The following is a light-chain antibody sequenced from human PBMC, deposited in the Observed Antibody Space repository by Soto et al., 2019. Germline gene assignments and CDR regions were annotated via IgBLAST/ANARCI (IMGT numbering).Light chain of an antibody. J-gene: IGLJ1*01. CDR2: DVS. V-gene: IGLV2-14*01. CDR3: SSYTSSSSLV. Sequence: LTQPASGYGSPGQSITISCTGTSSDVGGYNYVSWYQQHPGKAPKLMIYDVSNRPSGVSNRFSGSKSGNTASLTISGLQAEDEADYYCSSYTSSSSLVFGTGTKVTVL. CDR1: SSDVGGYNY.